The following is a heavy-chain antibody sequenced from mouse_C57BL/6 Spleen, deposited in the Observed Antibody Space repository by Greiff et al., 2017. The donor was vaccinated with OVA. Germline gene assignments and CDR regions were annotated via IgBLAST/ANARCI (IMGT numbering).Heavy chain of an antibody. CDR3: ARVDYYGNYEEFAY. CDR1: GYAFSSSW. Sequence: VQRVESGPELVKPGASVKISCKASGYAFSSSWMNWVKQRPGKGLEWIGRIYPGDGDTNYNGKFKGKATLTADKSSSTAYMQLSSLTSEDSAVYFCARVDYYGNYEEFAYWGQGTLVTVSA. V-gene: IGHV1-82*01. CDR2: IYPGDGDT. D-gene: IGHD2-1*01. J-gene: IGHJ3*01.